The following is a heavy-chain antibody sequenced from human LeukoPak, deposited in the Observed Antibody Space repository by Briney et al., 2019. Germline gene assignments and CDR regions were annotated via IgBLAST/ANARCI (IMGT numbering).Heavy chain of an antibody. CDR3: ARDGGYYYVDY. J-gene: IGHJ4*02. D-gene: IGHD3-10*01. CDR1: GGTFSSYA. CDR2: IIPILGIA. V-gene: IGHV1-69*04. Sequence: ASVKVSCKASGGTFSSYAISWVRQAPGQGLEWMGRIIPILGIANYAQKFQGRVTITADKSTSTAYMELSSLRSEDTAVYYCARDGGYYYVDYWGQGTLVTVSS.